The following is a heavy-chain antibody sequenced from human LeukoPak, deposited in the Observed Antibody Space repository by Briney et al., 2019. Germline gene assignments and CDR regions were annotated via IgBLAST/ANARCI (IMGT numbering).Heavy chain of an antibody. CDR2: IYYSGST. Sequence: PSETLSLTCSVSGGSIRSTTYYWGWIRQPPGKGLEWIGYIYYSGSTNYNPSLKSRVTISVDTSKNQFSLKLSSVTAADTAVYYCARGGARQHFDYWGQGTLVTVSS. CDR3: ARGGARQHFDY. V-gene: IGHV4-61*05. J-gene: IGHJ4*02. CDR1: GGSIRSTTYY. D-gene: IGHD6-6*01.